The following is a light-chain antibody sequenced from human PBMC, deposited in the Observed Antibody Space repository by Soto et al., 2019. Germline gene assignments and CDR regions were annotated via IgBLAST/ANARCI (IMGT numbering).Light chain of an antibody. J-gene: IGLJ2*01. V-gene: IGLV2-8*01. CDR3: SSYAGSNNLV. CDR2: EVS. Sequence: QSVLTQPPSASGSPGQSVTISCTGTSSDVGGYNYVSWYKQHPGKAPKLMIYEVSKRPSGVPDRFSGSKSGNTASLTVSGLHAEDEADYYCSSYAGSNNLVFGGGTKVTVL. CDR1: SSDVGGYNY.